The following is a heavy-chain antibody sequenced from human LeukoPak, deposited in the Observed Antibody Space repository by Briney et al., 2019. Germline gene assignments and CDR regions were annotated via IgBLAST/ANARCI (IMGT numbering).Heavy chain of an antibody. CDR2: IIPIFGTA. V-gene: IGHV1-69*13. J-gene: IGHJ5*02. CDR1: GGTFSSYA. CDR3: ARDCRNYYDSSGYPTPWFDP. D-gene: IGHD3-22*01. Sequence: ASVKVSCKASGGTFSSYAISWVRQAPGQGLEWMGGIIPIFGTANYAQKFQGRVTITADESTSTAYMELSSLRSEDTAVYYCARDCRNYYDSSGYPTPWFDPWGQGTLVTVSS.